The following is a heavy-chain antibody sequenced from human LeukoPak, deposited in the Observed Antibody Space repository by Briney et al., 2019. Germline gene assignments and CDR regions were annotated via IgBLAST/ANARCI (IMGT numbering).Heavy chain of an antibody. CDR2: ISYDGSNK. CDR1: GFTLNSYG. J-gene: IGHJ4*02. V-gene: IGHV3-30*18. D-gene: IGHD1-26*01. CDR3: AKGRSGSVYGGIDY. Sequence: GGSLRLSCAASGFTLNSYGMHWIRQAPGKGLEWVAVISYDGSNKYYADSVKGRFTISRDNSKNTHYLQMNSLRAEDSAVYHCAKGRSGSVYGGIDYWGQGILVTVSS.